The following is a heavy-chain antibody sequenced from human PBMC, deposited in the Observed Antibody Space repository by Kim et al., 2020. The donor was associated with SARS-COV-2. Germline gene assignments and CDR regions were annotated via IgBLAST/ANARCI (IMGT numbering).Heavy chain of an antibody. Sequence: ASVKVSCKASGYTFTSYGISWVRQAPGQGLEWMGWISAYNGNTNYAQKLQGRVTMTTDTSTSTAYMELRSLRSDDTAVYYCASLYDILTGQAAFDIWGQGTMVTVSS. D-gene: IGHD3-9*01. V-gene: IGHV1-18*01. CDR2: ISAYNGNT. J-gene: IGHJ3*02. CDR3: ASLYDILTGQAAFDI. CDR1: GYTFTSYG.